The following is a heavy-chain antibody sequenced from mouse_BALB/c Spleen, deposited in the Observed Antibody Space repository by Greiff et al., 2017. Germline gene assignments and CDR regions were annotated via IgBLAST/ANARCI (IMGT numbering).Heavy chain of an antibody. CDR2: IFPGSGNT. Sequence: VQLQQSGPELVKPGASVKISCKASGYSFTSYYIHWVKQRPGQGLEWIGWIFPGSGNTKYNEKFKGKATLTADTSSSTAYMQLSSLTSEDSAVYFCARWSDDYYAMDDWGQGTSVTVSS. V-gene: IGHV1-66*01. CDR3: ARWSDDYYAMDD. J-gene: IGHJ4*01. CDR1: GYSFTSYY.